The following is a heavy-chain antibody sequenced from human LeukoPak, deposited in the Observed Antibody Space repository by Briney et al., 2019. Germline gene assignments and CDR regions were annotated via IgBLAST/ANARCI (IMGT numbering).Heavy chain of an antibody. D-gene: IGHD6-19*01. Sequence: QPGGSLRLSCAASGFTFSSYWMSWVRQAPGKGLEWVANIKQDGSEKYYVDSVKGRFTISRDNAKNSLYLQMNSLRAEDTAVYYCARDSSGWWRAFDYWGQGTLVTVSS. V-gene: IGHV3-7*01. CDR2: IKQDGSEK. CDR3: ARDSSGWWRAFDY. J-gene: IGHJ4*02. CDR1: GFTFSSYW.